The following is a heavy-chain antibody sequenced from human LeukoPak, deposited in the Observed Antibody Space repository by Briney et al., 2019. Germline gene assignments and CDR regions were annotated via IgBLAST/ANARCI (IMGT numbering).Heavy chain of an antibody. D-gene: IGHD3-10*01. CDR3: ARDRGAGHYGSGSYDY. CDR2: IYYSGST. Sequence: SETLSLTCTVSGGSISSSSYYWGWIRQPPGKGLEWIGSIYYSGSTYYNPSLKSRVTISVDTSKNQFSLKLSSVTAADTAVYYCARDRGAGHYGSGSYDYWGQGTLVTVSS. CDR1: GGSISSSSYY. V-gene: IGHV4-39*07. J-gene: IGHJ4*02.